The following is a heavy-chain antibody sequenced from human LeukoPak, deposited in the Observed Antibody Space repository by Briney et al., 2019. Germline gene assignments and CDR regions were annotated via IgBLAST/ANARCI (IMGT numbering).Heavy chain of an antibody. CDR1: GFTFSSYS. Sequence: PGGSLRLSCAASGFTFSSYSMNWVRQAPGKGLEWVSSISSSSSYIYYADSVKGRFTISRDNAKNSLYLQMNSLRAEDTAVYYCARGHGSGRHPGTPFDYWGQGTLVTVSS. D-gene: IGHD3-10*01. V-gene: IGHV3-21*01. CDR3: ARGHGSGRHPGTPFDY. J-gene: IGHJ4*02. CDR2: ISSSSSYI.